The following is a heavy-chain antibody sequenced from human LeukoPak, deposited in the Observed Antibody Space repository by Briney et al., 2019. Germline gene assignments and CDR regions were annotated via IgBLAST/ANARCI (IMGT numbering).Heavy chain of an antibody. D-gene: IGHD6-13*01. V-gene: IGHV3-9*01. Sequence: GRSLRLSCAASGFTFGDYAMHWVRQAPGKGLEWVSGINWKSNNIGYADSVKGRFTISRDNAKNSLYLQMNSLRTEDTALYYCPRNRAGYFYAMDVWGQGTPVTVSS. CDR2: INWKSNNI. CDR1: GFTFGDYA. J-gene: IGHJ6*02. CDR3: PRNRAGYFYAMDV.